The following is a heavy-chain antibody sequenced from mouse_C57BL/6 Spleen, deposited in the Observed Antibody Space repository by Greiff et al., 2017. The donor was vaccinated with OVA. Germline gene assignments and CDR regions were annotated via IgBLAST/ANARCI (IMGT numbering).Heavy chain of an antibody. CDR2: IDPSDSYT. CDR1: GYTFTSYW. CDR3: ANTAQATDY. D-gene: IGHD3-2*02. Sequence: QVQLQQSGAELVKPGASVKLSCKASGYTFTSYWMQWVKQRPGQGLEWIGEIDPSDSYTNYNQKFKGKATLTVDTASSTAYMQLSSLTSEDSAVYYCANTAQATDYWGQGTTLTVSS. V-gene: IGHV1-50*01. J-gene: IGHJ2*01.